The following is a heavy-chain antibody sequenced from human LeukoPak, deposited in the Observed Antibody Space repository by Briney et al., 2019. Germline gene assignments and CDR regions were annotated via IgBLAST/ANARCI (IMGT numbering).Heavy chain of an antibody. D-gene: IGHD1-26*01. V-gene: IGHV3-9*01. Sequence: GGSLRLSCAASGFTFDDYAMHWVRQAPGKGLEWVSGISWNSGSIGYADSVKGRSTISRDNAKNSLYLQMNGLRAEDTALYYCAKGGGATSFVDYWGQGTLVTVSS. J-gene: IGHJ4*02. CDR2: ISWNSGSI. CDR3: AKGGGATSFVDY. CDR1: GFTFDDYA.